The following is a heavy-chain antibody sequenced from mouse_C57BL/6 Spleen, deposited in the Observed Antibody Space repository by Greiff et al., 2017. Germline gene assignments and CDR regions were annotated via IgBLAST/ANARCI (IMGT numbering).Heavy chain of an antibody. CDR2: IDPSDSYT. CDR1: GYTFTSYW. CDR3: ARSDTLYGSTYFDY. V-gene: IGHV1-69*01. Sequence: QVQLQQPGAELVMPGASVKLSCKASGYTFTSYWMHWVKQRPGQGLEWIGEIDPSDSYTNYNQKFKGKSTLTVDKSSSTAYMQLSSLTSEDSAVYYCARSDTLYGSTYFDYWGQGTTLTVSS. J-gene: IGHJ2*01. D-gene: IGHD1-1*01.